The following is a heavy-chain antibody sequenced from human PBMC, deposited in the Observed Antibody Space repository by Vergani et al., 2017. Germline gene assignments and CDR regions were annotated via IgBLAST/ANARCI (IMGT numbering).Heavy chain of an antibody. CDR2: ISWDGGST. V-gene: IGHV3-43*01. CDR3: AKDLGTSSGGGWFDP. J-gene: IGHJ5*02. CDR1: GFTFDDYT. D-gene: IGHD6-6*01. Sequence: EVQLVESGGVVVQPGGSLRLFCAASGFTFDDYTMHWVRQAPGKGLEWVSLISWDGGSTYYADSVKGRFTISRDNSKNSLYLQMNSLRTEDTALYYCAKDLGTSSGGGWFDPWGQGTLVTVSS.